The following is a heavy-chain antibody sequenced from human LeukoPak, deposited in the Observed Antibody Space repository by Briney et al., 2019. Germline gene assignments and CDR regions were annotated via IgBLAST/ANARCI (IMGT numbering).Heavy chain of an antibody. V-gene: IGHV1-2*02. CDR3: ARDPRIAAAGTSQYFDY. CDR2: INPNSGGT. CDR1: GYTFTGYY. D-gene: IGHD6-13*01. Sequence: ASVKVSCKASGYTFTGYYMHWVRQAPGQGLEWMGWINPNSGGTNYAQKFQGRVTMTRDTSTSTVYMELSSLRSEDTAVYYCARDPRIAAAGTSQYFDYWGQGTLVTVSS. J-gene: IGHJ4*02.